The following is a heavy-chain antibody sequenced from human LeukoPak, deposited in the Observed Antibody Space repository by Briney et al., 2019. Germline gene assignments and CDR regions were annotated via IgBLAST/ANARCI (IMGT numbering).Heavy chain of an antibody. V-gene: IGHV4-59*01. CDR2: IFYSGGT. J-gene: IGHJ6*03. Sequence: SETLSLTCIVSGASLSTYYGTWIRQAPGKGLEWIGYIFYSGGTNYNSSLKSRVTIAVDTSKNQFSLNLRSVTAVDTAVYYCAGVEEGYGSGRRENYYYYYYMDVWGKGTTVTISS. D-gene: IGHD3-10*01. CDR3: AGVEEGYGSGRRENYYYYYYMDV. CDR1: GASLSTYY.